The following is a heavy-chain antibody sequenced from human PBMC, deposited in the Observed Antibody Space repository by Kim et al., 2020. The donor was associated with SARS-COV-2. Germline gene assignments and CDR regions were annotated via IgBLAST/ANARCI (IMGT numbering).Heavy chain of an antibody. D-gene: IGHD6-13*01. CDR3: ACRIYSSSGFWFDP. V-gene: IGHV5-51*01. J-gene: IGHJ5*02. Sequence: SPSFQGQVTISADKSISTAYLQWSSLKASDTAMYYCACRIYSSSGFWFDPWGQGTLVTVSS.